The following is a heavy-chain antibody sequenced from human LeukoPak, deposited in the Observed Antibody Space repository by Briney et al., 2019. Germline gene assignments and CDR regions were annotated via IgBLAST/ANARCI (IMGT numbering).Heavy chain of an antibody. CDR2: INPSGGST. J-gene: IGHJ5*02. Sequence: ASVKVSCKASGYTFTSYYMHWVRQAPGQELEWMGIINPSGGSTSYAQKFQGRVTMTRDTSTSTVYMELSSLRSEDTAVYYCARAFGVVTSLDPWGQGTLVTVSS. V-gene: IGHV1-46*03. CDR3: ARAFGVVTSLDP. D-gene: IGHD3-3*01. CDR1: GYTFTSYY.